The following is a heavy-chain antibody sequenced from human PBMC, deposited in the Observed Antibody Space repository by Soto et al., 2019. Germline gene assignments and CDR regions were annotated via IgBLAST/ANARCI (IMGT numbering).Heavy chain of an antibody. V-gene: IGHV4-38-2*02. D-gene: IGHD3-22*01. Sequence: PSETLSLTCAVSGYSISSGYYWGWIRQPPGKGLEWIGSIYHSGSTYYNPSLKSRVTISVDTSKNQFSLKLSSVTAADTAVYYCARDLSYDSGGYYHAPLDYWGQGTLVTVSS. CDR3: ARDLSYDSGGYYHAPLDY. CDR1: GYSISSGYY. J-gene: IGHJ4*02. CDR2: IYHSGST.